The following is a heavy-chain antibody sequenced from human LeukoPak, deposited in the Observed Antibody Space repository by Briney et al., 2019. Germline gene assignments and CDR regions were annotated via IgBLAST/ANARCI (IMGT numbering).Heavy chain of an antibody. V-gene: IGHV4-34*01. CDR2: INHSGST. Sequence: SETLSLTCTVYGGSFSGYYWSWIRQPPGKGLEWIGEINHSGSTNYNPSLKSRVTISVDASKNQFSLKLSSVTAADTAVYYCARGRTTTIFGLVIKAFDYYYYMDVWGKGTTVTVSS. D-gene: IGHD3-3*01. CDR1: GGSFSGYY. CDR3: ARGRTTTIFGLVIKAFDYYYYMDV. J-gene: IGHJ6*03.